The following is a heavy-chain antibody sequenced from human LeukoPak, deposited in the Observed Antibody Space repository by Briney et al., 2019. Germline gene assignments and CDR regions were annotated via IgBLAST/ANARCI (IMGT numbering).Heavy chain of an antibody. CDR2: ISIDGGRT. CDR3: ARKGIGSSRYQNMDV. Sequence: PWGSLRLSCAASGFTFSSYAMSWVRQAPGKGPEGVSTISIDGGRTYYADSVQGRFTVSRDTSKNTLYLQMNSLRAEDTAVYYCARKGIGSSRYQNMDVWGKGTTVTVSS. J-gene: IGHJ6*03. V-gene: IGHV3-23*01. D-gene: IGHD6-25*01. CDR1: GFTFSSYA.